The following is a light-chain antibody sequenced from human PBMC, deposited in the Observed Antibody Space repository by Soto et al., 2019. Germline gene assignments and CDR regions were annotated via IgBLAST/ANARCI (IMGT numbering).Light chain of an antibody. V-gene: IGLV4-60*02. CDR2: LEGSGSY. CDR1: SGHSSYI. CDR3: ETWDINTHVV. Sequence: QPVLTQSSSASASLGSSVKLTCTLSSGHSSYIIAWHQQQPGKAPRYLMKLEGSGSYNKGSGVPDRFSGSSSGADRYLTISNLQFKDEADYYCETWDINTHVVFGGGTKLTVL. J-gene: IGLJ2*01.